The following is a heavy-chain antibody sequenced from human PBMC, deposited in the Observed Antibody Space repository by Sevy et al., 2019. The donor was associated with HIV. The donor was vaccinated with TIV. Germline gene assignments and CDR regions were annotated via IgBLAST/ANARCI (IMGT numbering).Heavy chain of an antibody. V-gene: IGHV3-30*18. D-gene: IGHD3-16*01. CDR2: ISSDGSYR. CDR3: AKNRPPGGSLFSRHGMDV. J-gene: IGHJ6*02. CDR1: GFTFGTYD. Sequence: GGSLRLSCAASGFTFGTYDMHWVRQAPGKGLEWVAIISSDGSYRYYADSVRGRFSMSRDNSKNTMYLHISVLLIEDTAVYYCAKNRPPGGSLFSRHGMDVWGRGTTVTVSS.